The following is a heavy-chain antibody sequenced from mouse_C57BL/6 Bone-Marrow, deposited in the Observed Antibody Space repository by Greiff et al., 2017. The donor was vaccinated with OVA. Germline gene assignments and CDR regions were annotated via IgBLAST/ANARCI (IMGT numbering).Heavy chain of an antibody. V-gene: IGHV1-69*01. CDR3: AREGGWFFYAMDY. CDR2: IDPSDSYT. CDR1: GYTFTSYW. Sequence: QVQLQQPGAELVMPGASVKLSCTASGYTFTSYWMHWVKQRPGQGLEWIGEIDPSDSYTNYNQKFKGKSTLTVDKSSSTAYMQLSSLTSEDSAVYYCAREGGWFFYAMDYWGQGTSVTVSS. D-gene: IGHD2-3*01. J-gene: IGHJ4*01.